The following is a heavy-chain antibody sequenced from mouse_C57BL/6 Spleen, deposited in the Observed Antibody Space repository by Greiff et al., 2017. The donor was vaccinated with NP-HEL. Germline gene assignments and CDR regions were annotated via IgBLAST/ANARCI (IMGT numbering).Heavy chain of an antibody. V-gene: IGHV1-50*01. D-gene: IGHD4-1*01. Sequence: VQLQQPGAELVKPGASVKLSCKASGYTFTSYWMQWVKQRPGQGLEWIGEIDPSDSYTNYNQKFKGKATLTVDTSSSTAYMQLSSLTSEDSAVYYCATPNFSWAMDYWGQGTSVTVSS. J-gene: IGHJ4*01. CDR1: GYTFTSYW. CDR2: IDPSDSYT. CDR3: ATPNFSWAMDY.